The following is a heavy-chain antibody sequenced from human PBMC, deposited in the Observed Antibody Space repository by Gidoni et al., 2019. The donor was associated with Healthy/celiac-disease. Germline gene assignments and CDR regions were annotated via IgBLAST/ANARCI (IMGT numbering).Heavy chain of an antibody. CDR1: GFTFSRHA. CDR2: IRGRGGSI. Sequence: EVQLLESGGGLVQPGGSLRLSCPASGFTFSRHALSWVRQAPGKGLEGVSAIRGRGGSIYYTDSVKGRFTISRDNSKNTLYLQMNSLRAEDTAVYYCAKEPPPSFVVVVAAGYYFDYWGQGTLVTVSS. CDR3: AKEPPPSFVVVVAAGYYFDY. V-gene: IGHV3-23*01. D-gene: IGHD2-15*01. J-gene: IGHJ4*02.